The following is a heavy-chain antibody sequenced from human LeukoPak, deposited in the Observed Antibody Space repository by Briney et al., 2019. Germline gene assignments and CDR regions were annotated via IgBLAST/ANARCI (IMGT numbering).Heavy chain of an antibody. D-gene: IGHD3-9*01. Sequence: GGSLRLSCAASGFTFSSYWMSWVRQAPGKGLEWVANIKQDGSEKCYVDSVKGRFTISRDNAKNSLYLQMNSLRAEDTAVYYCAREQYYDILTGYYGPYYFDYWGQGTLVTVSS. V-gene: IGHV3-7*03. CDR2: IKQDGSEK. CDR3: AREQYYDILTGYYGPYYFDY. J-gene: IGHJ4*02. CDR1: GFTFSSYW.